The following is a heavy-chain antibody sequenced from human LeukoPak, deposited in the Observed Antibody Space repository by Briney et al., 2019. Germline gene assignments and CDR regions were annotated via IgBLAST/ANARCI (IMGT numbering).Heavy chain of an antibody. CDR1: GGSISSSSYY. J-gene: IGHJ4*02. D-gene: IGHD5-12*01. V-gene: IGHV4-39*07. Sequence: SETLSLTCTVSGGSISSSSYYWGWIRQPPGKGLEWIGSIYYSRSTYYNPSLKSRVTISVDTSKNQFSLKLSSVTAADTAVYYCARDMVATASQPYWGQGTLVTVSS. CDR2: IYYSRST. CDR3: ARDMVATASQPY.